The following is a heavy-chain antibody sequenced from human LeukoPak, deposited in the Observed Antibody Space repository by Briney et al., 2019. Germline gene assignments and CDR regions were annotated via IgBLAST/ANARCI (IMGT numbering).Heavy chain of an antibody. CDR2: IKQDVSEK. V-gene: IGHV3-7*04. D-gene: IGHD4-11*01. CDR1: GFTFRNNW. J-gene: IGHJ4*02. Sequence: PGGSLTLSCATAGFTFRNNWMSCVRQAPGKGLEWVANIKQDVSEKNYVDSVKGRFTISRDNAKSSLYLQMNSLRVEDAAVYYCARDRGYSTFDFWGQGTLVTVS. CDR3: ARDRGYSTFDF.